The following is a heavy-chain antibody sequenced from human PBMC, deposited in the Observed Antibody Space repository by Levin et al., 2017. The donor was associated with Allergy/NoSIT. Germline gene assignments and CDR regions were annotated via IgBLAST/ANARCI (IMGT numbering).Heavy chain of an antibody. Sequence: PGGSLRLSCAVYGGSFSGYYWSWIRQPPGKGLEWIGEINHSGSTNYNPSLKSRVTISVDTSKNQFSLKLSSVTAADTAVYYCARVGYCSGGSCYRRYFQHWGQGTLVTVSS. CDR2: INHSGST. V-gene: IGHV4-34*01. CDR1: GGSFSGYY. D-gene: IGHD2-15*01. CDR3: ARVGYCSGGSCYRRYFQH. J-gene: IGHJ1*01.